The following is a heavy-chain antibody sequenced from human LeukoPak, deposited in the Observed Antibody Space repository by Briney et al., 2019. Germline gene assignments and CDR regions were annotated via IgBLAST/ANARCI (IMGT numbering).Heavy chain of an antibody. CDR2: ISYDGSSK. V-gene: IGHV3-30-3*01. Sequence: GRSLRLSCVASGFIFRSYAMHWVRQVPGKGLEWVAFISYDGSSKFSAESVKGRFTISRDNSKNTLYLQMNSLRAEDTAVYYCASHPQWLVDAAGFDSWGQGTLVTVSS. J-gene: IGHJ4*02. CDR1: GFIFRSYA. D-gene: IGHD6-19*01. CDR3: ASHPQWLVDAAGFDS.